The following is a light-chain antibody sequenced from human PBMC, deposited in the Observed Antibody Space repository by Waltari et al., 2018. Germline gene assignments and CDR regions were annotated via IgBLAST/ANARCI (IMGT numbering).Light chain of an antibody. Sequence: SALTQPASVSASPGQSITISCTGSSSDVGSYDLVAWYHQHPGKAPRRLIYEVDKRPSGVSYRSSGSKSCDAASLTISGHQAEDEAHYFCSSYTYSGPWVFGGGTLLTVL. J-gene: IGLJ2*01. V-gene: IGLV2-23*02. CDR1: SSDVGSYDL. CDR2: EVD. CDR3: SSYTYSGPWV.